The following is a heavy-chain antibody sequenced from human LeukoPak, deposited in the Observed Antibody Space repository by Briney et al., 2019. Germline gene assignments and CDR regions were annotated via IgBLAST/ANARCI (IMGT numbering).Heavy chain of an antibody. V-gene: IGHV4-30-2*01. CDR2: IYHSGST. J-gene: IGHJ6*04. Sequence: PSQTLSLTCAVSGGSISSGGYSWSWIRQPPGKGLEWVGYIYHSGSTYYNPSLKSRVTISVDRSKNQFSLKLSSVTAADTAVYYCARGRRPENCGMDVWGKGTTVTVSS. CDR1: GGSISSGGYS. CDR3: ARGRRPENCGMDV. D-gene: IGHD1-1*01.